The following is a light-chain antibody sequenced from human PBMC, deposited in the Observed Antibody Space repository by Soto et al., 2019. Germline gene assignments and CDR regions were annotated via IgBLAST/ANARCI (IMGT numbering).Light chain of an antibody. CDR1: ESLSTY. Sequence: EIVMTQSPATLSVSPGERVTLSCRASESLSTYLAWYQQKPGQAPRLLIYGASTKATGIPARFSGSGSATDFTLTISSLQAEDFSVYYWQSSYDWPFTFGQGTKLEI. J-gene: IGKJ2*01. CDR3: QSSYDWPFT. CDR2: GAS. V-gene: IGKV3-15*01.